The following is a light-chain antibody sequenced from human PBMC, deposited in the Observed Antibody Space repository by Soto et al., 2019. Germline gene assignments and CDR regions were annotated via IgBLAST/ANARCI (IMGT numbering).Light chain of an antibody. CDR1: SSNIGTNY. Sequence: QSVLTQPPSASGTSGQRVTISCSGSSSNIGTNYVYWYQQLPGTAPKLLIYRNNQRPSGVPDRFSGSKSGTSVSLAISGLRSEDEADYYCAVWDGSLSGDVFGSGTKVTVL. CDR3: AVWDGSLSGDV. J-gene: IGLJ1*01. CDR2: RNN. V-gene: IGLV1-47*01.